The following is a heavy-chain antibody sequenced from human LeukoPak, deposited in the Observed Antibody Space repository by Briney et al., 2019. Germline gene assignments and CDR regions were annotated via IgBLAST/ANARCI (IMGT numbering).Heavy chain of an antibody. CDR2: INPNSGGT. D-gene: IGHD4-17*01. V-gene: IGHV1-2*02. J-gene: IGHJ4*02. Sequence: GASVKVSCKASGYTFTGYYMHWVRQAPGQGLEWMGWINPNSGGTNYAQKFQGRVTMTRDTSISTAYMGLSRLRSDDTAVYYCARDSQDYGDYGFGLYYFDYWGQGTLVTISS. CDR3: ARDSQDYGDYGFGLYYFDY. CDR1: GYTFTGYY.